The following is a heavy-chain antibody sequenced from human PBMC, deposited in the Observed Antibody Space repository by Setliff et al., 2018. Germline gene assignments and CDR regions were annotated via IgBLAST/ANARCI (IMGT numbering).Heavy chain of an antibody. CDR3: ARHVNGSGKYYNWFDP. CDR2: IYHSGST. Sequence: PSETLSLICAVSGYSISSGYYWGWIRQPPGKGLEWIGSIYHSGSTYYNPSLKSRVTISVDTSKNQFSLKLSSVTAADTAVYYCARHVNGSGKYYNWFDPWGQGTLVTVSS. V-gene: IGHV4-38-2*01. CDR1: GYSISSGYY. D-gene: IGHD3-10*01. J-gene: IGHJ5*02.